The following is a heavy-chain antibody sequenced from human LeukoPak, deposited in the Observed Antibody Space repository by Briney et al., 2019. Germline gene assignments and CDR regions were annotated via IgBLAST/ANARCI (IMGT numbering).Heavy chain of an antibody. CDR1: GFTFSGSA. CDR2: IRSKANTYAT. D-gene: IGHD5-12*01. J-gene: IGHJ4*02. Sequence: GGSLKLSCAASGFTFSGSAMHWVRQASGKGLEWVGRIRSKANTYATAYAASVKGRFTISRDDSKNTAYLQMNSPKTEDTAVYYCAKVTSGYDTRDYWGQGTLVTVSS. CDR3: AKVTSGYDTRDY. V-gene: IGHV3-73*01.